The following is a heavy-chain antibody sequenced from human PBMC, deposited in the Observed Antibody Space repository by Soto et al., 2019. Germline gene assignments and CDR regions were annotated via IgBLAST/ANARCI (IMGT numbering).Heavy chain of an antibody. CDR2: FDPEDGET. V-gene: IGHV1-24*01. J-gene: IGHJ4*02. D-gene: IGHD6-19*01. CDR3: ATVPLPRGQWLAYFDY. CDR1: GYTLTELS. Sequence: GASVKVSCKVSGYTLTELSMHWVRQAPGKGLEWMGGFDPEDGETIYAQKFQGRVTMTEDTSTDTAYMELSSLRSEDTAVFYCATVPLPRGQWLAYFDYWGQGTLVTVSS.